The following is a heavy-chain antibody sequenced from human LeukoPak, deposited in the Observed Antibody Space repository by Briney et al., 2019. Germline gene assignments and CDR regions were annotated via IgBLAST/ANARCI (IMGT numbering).Heavy chain of an antibody. CDR1: GFTFDDYA. J-gene: IGHJ5*02. CDR2: ISWNSGSI. D-gene: IGHD2-2*01. V-gene: IGHV3-9*01. Sequence: LSGRSLRLSCAASGFTFDDYAMHWVRQAPGKGLDWVSGISWNSGSIGYADSVKGRFTNSRDNAKNSLYLQMNSLRAEDTALYYCAKAGTLGYCSSTSCPFDPWGQGTLVTVSS. CDR3: AKAGTLGYCSSTSCPFDP.